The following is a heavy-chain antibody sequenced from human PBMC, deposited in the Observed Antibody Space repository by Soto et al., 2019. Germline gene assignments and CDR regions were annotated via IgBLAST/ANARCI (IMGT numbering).Heavy chain of an antibody. J-gene: IGHJ3*02. CDR2: FDPEDGET. Sequence: WASVKVSCKVSGYTLTELSMHWVRQAPGKGLEWMGGFDPEDGETIYAQKFQGRVTMTEDTSTDTAYMELSSLRSEDTAVYYCATDLRLAQGYCSGGSCYRNAFDIWGQGTMVTVSS. CDR1: GYTLTELS. CDR3: ATDLRLAQGYCSGGSCYRNAFDI. D-gene: IGHD2-15*01. V-gene: IGHV1-24*01.